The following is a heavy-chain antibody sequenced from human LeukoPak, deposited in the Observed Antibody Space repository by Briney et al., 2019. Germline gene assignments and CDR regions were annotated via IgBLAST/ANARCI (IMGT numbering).Heavy chain of an antibody. V-gene: IGHV3-7*03. J-gene: IGHJ4*02. CDR2: IKQDGSEK. Sequence: QAGGSLRLSCAASGFTFSSYWMSWVRQAPGKGLEWVANIKQDGSEKYYVDSVKGRFTISRDNAKNSLYLQMNSLRAEDTAVYYCAKVFYPAAGTGRVDFPFDYWGQGTLVTVSS. CDR1: GFTFSSYW. D-gene: IGHD6-13*01. CDR3: AKVFYPAAGTGRVDFPFDY.